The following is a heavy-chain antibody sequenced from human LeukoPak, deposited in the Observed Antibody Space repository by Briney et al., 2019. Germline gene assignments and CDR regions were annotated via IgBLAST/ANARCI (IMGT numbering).Heavy chain of an antibody. Sequence: SETLSLTCAVYGGSFSGYYWSLIRQPPGKGLEWIGEINHSGSTNYNPSLKSRVTISVDTSKNQFSLKLSSVTAADTAVYYCARGPIVATRGVYYFDYWGQGTLVTVSS. CDR1: GGSFSGYY. D-gene: IGHD5-12*01. CDR2: INHSGST. J-gene: IGHJ4*02. CDR3: ARGPIVATRGVYYFDY. V-gene: IGHV4-34*01.